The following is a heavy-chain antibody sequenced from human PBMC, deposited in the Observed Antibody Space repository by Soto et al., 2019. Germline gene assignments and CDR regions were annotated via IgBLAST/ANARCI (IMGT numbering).Heavy chain of an antibody. CDR2: INHSGST. J-gene: IGHJ4*02. D-gene: IGHD2-8*02. V-gene: IGHV4-30-2*01. Sequence: SETLSLTCAVSGGSISSGGYSCNWIRQPPGKGLEWIGEINHSGSTNYNPSLKSRVTISVDTSKNQFSLKLTSVTAADTAVYYCARDKITGLFDYWGQGTLVTVSS. CDR1: GGSISSGGYS. CDR3: ARDKITGLFDY.